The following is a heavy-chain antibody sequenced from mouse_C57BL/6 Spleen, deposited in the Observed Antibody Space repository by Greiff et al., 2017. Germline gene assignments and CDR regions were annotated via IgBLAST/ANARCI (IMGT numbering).Heavy chain of an antibody. CDR3: TSSSYAWYFDV. CDR2: IRLKSDNYAT. CDR1: GFTFSNYW. V-gene: IGHV6-3*01. D-gene: IGHD1-1*01. J-gene: IGHJ1*03. Sequence: EVQVVESGGGLVQPGGSMKLSCVASGFTFSNYWMNWVRQSPEKGLEWVAQIRLKSDNYATHYAESVKGRFTISRDDSKSSVYLQMNNLRAEDTGIYYCTSSSYAWYFDVWGTGTTVTVSS.